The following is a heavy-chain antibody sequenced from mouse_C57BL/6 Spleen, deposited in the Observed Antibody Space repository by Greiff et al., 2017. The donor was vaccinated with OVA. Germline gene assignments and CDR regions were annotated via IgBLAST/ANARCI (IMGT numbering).Heavy chain of an antibody. CDR2: IDPSDSYT. CDR3: ARRGNYEKFAY. J-gene: IGHJ3*01. D-gene: IGHD2-1*01. CDR1: GYTFTSYW. V-gene: IGHV1-50*01. Sequence: QVQLQQSGAELVKPGASVKLSCKASGYTFTSYWMQWVKQRPGQGLEWIGEIDPSDSYTNYNQKFKGKATLTVDTSSSTAYMQLSSLTSEDSAVYYCARRGNYEKFAYWGQGTLVTVSA.